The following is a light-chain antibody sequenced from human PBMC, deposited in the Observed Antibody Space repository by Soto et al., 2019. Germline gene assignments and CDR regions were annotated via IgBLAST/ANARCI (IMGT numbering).Light chain of an antibody. CDR1: QSVSSN. CDR3: QQYNDWPLT. V-gene: IGKV3-15*01. Sequence: IVMPQSPVTLSVSPGERVTLSCRASQSVSSNLAWYQQKPGQAPSLLIYGAFTGATGIPARFSGTGSGTEFTLTISSLQSEDFALYYCQQYNDWPLTFGQGTKVDI. CDR2: GAF. J-gene: IGKJ1*01.